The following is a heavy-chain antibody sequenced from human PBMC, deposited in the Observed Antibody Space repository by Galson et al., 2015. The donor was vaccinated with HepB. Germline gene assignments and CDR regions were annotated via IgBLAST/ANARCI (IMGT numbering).Heavy chain of an antibody. V-gene: IGHV3-11*05. D-gene: IGHD3-10*01. CDR1: GFTFSDYY. J-gene: IGHJ4*02. Sequence: SLRLSCAASGFTFSDYYMSWIRQAPGKGLEWVSYISSSSSYTNYADSVRGRFTISRDNAKNSLYLQMNSLRAEDTAVYYCARGYYYGSGELPFDYWGQGTLVTVSS. CDR3: ARGYYYGSGELPFDY. CDR2: ISSSSSYT.